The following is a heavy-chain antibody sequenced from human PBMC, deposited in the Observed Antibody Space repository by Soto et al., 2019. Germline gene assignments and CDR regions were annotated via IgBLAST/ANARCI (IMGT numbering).Heavy chain of an antibody. Sequence: VQLVESGGGLVKPGGSLRLSCAASGFTFSRFTMNWVRQAPGKGLEWVSSITSSSRYIYYADAVKGRFTISRDNAKDSLFLHMESLRAEDTAVYFCAREAGGTETGHFDFWGQGTLVNVSS. CDR2: ITSSSRYI. V-gene: IGHV3-21*06. CDR1: GFTFSRFT. J-gene: IGHJ4*02. CDR3: AREAGGTETGHFDF. D-gene: IGHD1-1*01.